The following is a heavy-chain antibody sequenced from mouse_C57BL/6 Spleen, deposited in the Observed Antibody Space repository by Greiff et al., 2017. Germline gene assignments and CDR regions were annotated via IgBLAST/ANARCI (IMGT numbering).Heavy chain of an antibody. J-gene: IGHJ1*03. D-gene: IGHD1-1*01. CDR3: ARRGYGSSLWYCDV. CDR2: INPSTGGT. V-gene: IGHV1-42*01. Sequence: VQLQQSGPELVKPGASVKISCKASGYSFTGYYMNWVKQSPEKSLEWIGEINPSTGGTTYNQKFKAKATLTVDKSSSTAYMQLKSLTSEDSAVYYCARRGYGSSLWYCDVWGTGTTVTVSS. CDR1: GYSFTGYY.